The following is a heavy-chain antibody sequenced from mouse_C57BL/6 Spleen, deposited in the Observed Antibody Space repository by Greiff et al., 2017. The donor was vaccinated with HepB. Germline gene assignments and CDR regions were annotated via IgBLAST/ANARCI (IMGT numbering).Heavy chain of an antibody. CDR3: ARSGDYAFAY. V-gene: IGHV1-52*01. J-gene: IGHJ3*01. CDR2: IDPSDSET. D-gene: IGHD2-4*01. Sequence: QVQLQQPGAELVRPGSSVKLSCKASGYTFTSYWMHWVKQRPIQGLEWIGNIDPSDSETHYNQKFKDKATLTVDKSSSTAYVQLSSLTSEDSAVYYCARSGDYAFAYWGQGTLVTVSA. CDR1: GYTFTSYW.